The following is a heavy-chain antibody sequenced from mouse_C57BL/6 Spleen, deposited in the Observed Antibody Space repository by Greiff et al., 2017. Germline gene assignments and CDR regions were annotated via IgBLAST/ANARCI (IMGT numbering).Heavy chain of an antibody. J-gene: IGHJ4*01. CDR2: IYPRDVST. CDR1: GYTFTDHT. D-gene: IGHD1-1*01. CDR3: ARSDTTVVEAMDY. V-gene: IGHV1-78*01. Sequence: VQLQESDAELVKPGASVKISCKVSGYTFTDHTIHWMKQRPEQGLAWIGYIYPRDVSTTSNEKFKGKATLTADKSSSTAYMQLNSLTSEDSAVYFCARSDTTVVEAMDYWGQGTSVTVSS.